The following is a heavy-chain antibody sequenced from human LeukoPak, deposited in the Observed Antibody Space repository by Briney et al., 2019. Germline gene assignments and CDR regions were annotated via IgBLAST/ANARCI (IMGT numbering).Heavy chain of an antibody. Sequence: GGSLRLSCAASGFTFSSYGMHWVRQAPGKGLEWVAFIRYDGSNKYYADSVKGRFTISRDNSKNTLYLQMNSLRAEDTAVYYCAKDGSPYASRYFDYWGQGTLVTVSS. CDR3: AKDGSPYASRYFDY. J-gene: IGHJ4*02. D-gene: IGHD2-2*01. CDR1: GFTFSSYG. V-gene: IGHV3-30*02. CDR2: IRYDGSNK.